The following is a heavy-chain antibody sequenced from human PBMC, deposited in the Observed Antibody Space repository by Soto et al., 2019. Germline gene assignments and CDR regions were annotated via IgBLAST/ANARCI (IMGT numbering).Heavy chain of an antibody. CDR2: IIPIFGTA. Sequence: QVQLVQSGAEVKKPGSSVKVSCKASGGTFSSYAISWVRQAPGQGLEWMGGIIPIFGTANYAQKFQGRVTINADESTSTAYMELSSLRSEDTAVYYCARDPRLQLWSGYYGMDVWGQGTTVTVSS. V-gene: IGHV1-69*12. J-gene: IGHJ6*02. D-gene: IGHD5-18*01. CDR3: ARDPRLQLWSGYYGMDV. CDR1: GGTFSSYA.